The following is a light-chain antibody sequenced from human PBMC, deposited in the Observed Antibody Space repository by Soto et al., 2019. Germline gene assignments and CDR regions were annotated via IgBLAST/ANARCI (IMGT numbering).Light chain of an antibody. CDR1: SSNIGSNT. J-gene: IGLJ2*01. Sequence: QSVLTQPPSASGTPGQRVTISCSGSSSNIGSNTVNWYQQLPGTAPKLLIYSNNQRPSGVPDRFSGSKSGTSASLAISGLQSEDEADYYCAAWDDSLNGLLFGGGTQLT. CDR2: SNN. CDR3: AAWDDSLNGLL. V-gene: IGLV1-44*01.